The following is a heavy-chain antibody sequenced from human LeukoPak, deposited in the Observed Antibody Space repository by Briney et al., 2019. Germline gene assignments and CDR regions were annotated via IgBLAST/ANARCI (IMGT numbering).Heavy chain of an antibody. V-gene: IGHV3-23*01. CDR3: ARTSGYYYGGEFDY. CDR1: GFTFSSYA. CDR2: ISGSGGST. J-gene: IGHJ4*02. Sequence: GGSLRLSCAASGFTFSSYAMSWVRQAPGKGLEWVSAISGSGGSTYYADSAKGRFTISRDNSKNTLYLQVSSLRAEDTAVYHCARTSGYYYGGEFDYWGQGTLVTVSA. D-gene: IGHD3-22*01.